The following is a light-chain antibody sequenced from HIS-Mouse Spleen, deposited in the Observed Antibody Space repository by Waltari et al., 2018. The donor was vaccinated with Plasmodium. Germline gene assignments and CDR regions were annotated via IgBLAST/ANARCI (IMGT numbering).Light chain of an antibody. V-gene: IGKV1-39*01. CDR1: QSISSY. Sequence: DIQMTQPPSSLPASVGDRVPITCRASQSISSYLNWYQQKPGKAPKLLIYAASSLQSGVPSRFSGSGSGTDFTLSISSLQPEDFATYYCQQSYSTWTFGQGTKVEIK. CDR3: QQSYSTWT. J-gene: IGKJ1*01. CDR2: AAS.